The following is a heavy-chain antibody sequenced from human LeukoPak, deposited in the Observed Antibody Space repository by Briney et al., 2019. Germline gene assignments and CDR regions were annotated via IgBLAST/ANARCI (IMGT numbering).Heavy chain of an antibody. CDR2: IRSKANSYAT. Sequence: GGSLKLSCAASGFTFSGSAMHWVRQASGKGLEWVGRIRSKANSYATAYAASVKGRFTISRDDSKNTAYLQMNSLKTEDTAVYYCARDSRYGMDVWGQGTTVTVSS. J-gene: IGHJ6*02. CDR3: ARDSRYGMDV. V-gene: IGHV3-73*01. CDR1: GFTFSGSA.